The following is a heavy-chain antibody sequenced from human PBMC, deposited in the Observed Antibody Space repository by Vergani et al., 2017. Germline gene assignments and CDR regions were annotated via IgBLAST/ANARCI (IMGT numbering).Heavy chain of an antibody. CDR2: IWYDGSNK. J-gene: IGHJ4*02. D-gene: IGHD2-8*01. Sequence: VQLVESGGGLVKPGGSLGLSCAASGFTFSSYGMHWVRQAPGKGLEWVAVIWYDGSNKYYADSVKGRFTISRDNSKNTLYLQMNSLRAEDTAVYYCARDNGQVRGGFDYWGQGTLVTVSS. CDR1: GFTFSSYG. CDR3: ARDNGQVRGGFDY. V-gene: IGHV3-33*08.